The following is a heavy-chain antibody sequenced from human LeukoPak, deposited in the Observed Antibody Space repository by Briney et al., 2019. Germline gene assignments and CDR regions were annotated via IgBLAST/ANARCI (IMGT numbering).Heavy chain of an antibody. CDR2: IYYSGST. Sequence: SQTLSLTCTVSGGSISSSSYYWGWIRQPPGKGLEWIGSIYYSGSTYYNPSLKSRVTISVDTSKNQFSLKLSSVTAADTAVYYCARGHGSGSYYLFDYWGQGTLVTVSS. CDR1: GGSISSSSYY. CDR3: ARGHGSGSYYLFDY. D-gene: IGHD3-10*01. V-gene: IGHV4-39*01. J-gene: IGHJ4*02.